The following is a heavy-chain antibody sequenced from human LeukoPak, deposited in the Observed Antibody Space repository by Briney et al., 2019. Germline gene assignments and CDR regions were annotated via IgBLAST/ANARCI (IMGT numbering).Heavy chain of an antibody. CDR1: GVTFSNAW. CDR3: TTDDRY. Sequence: GGSLRLSCAASGVTFSNAWMSWVRQAPGQGLEWVGRIKTKTDGGTTDYAAPVEGRFTVSRDDSKNTLYLQMNSLKTEDTAMYYCTTDDRYWGQGILVTVSS. J-gene: IGHJ4*02. CDR2: IKTKTDGGTT. V-gene: IGHV3-15*01.